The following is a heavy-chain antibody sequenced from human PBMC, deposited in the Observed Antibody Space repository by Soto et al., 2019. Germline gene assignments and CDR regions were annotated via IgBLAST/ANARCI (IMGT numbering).Heavy chain of an antibody. CDR3: VTAVRTRLDN. CDR2: IRQSGDRS. V-gene: IGHV3-23*01. D-gene: IGHD3-10*01. Sequence: QLLESGGDLVQPGGSLRLSCAASGFIFSNFAMYWVRRAPGKGLEWVSSIRQSGDRSSYADSAKGRFTISRDNSKNTLYLQMNGLRLDDTVVYYCVTAVRTRLDNWGPGTLVTVSS. J-gene: IGHJ4*02. CDR1: GFIFSNFA.